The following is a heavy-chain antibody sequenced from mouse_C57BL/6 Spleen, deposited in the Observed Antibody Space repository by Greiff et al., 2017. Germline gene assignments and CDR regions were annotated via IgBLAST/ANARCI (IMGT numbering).Heavy chain of an antibody. D-gene: IGHD1-1*01. CDR3: ARRDYYGSSPYWYFDV. V-gene: IGHV1-55*01. CDR1: GYTFTSYW. J-gene: IGHJ1*03. CDR2: IYPGSGST. Sequence: QVQLQQPGAELVKPGASVKMSCKASGYTFTSYWITWVKQRPGQGLEWIGDIYPGSGSTNYNEKFKSKATLTVDTSSSTAYMQLSSLTSEDSAVYFCARRDYYGSSPYWYFDVWGTGTTVTVSS.